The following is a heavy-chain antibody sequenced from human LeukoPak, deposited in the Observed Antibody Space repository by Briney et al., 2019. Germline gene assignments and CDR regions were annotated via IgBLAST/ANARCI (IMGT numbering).Heavy chain of an antibody. V-gene: IGHV3-30*02. D-gene: IGHD1-26*01. Sequence: PGGSPRLSCAASGFTFSSYGMHWVRQAPGKGLEWVAFIRYDGSNKYYADSVKGRFTISRDNSKNTLYLQMNSLRAEDTAVYYCAKEASGSRTYFDYWGQGTLVTVSS. CDR2: IRYDGSNK. J-gene: IGHJ4*02. CDR1: GFTFSSYG. CDR3: AKEASGSRTYFDY.